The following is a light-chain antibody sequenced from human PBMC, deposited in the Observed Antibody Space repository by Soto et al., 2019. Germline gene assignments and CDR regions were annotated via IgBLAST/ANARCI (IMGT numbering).Light chain of an antibody. V-gene: IGKV1-5*03. Sequence: DIKMTQSPSTLSASVGDTVTITCRASQSISNWLAWYQQRPGKAPNLLIYKASSLEGGVPSRFSGSGSGTDFTLTISSLQPDDFATDYCQQYNTYPWTFGQGTSVE. CDR2: KAS. CDR1: QSISNW. J-gene: IGKJ1*01. CDR3: QQYNTYPWT.